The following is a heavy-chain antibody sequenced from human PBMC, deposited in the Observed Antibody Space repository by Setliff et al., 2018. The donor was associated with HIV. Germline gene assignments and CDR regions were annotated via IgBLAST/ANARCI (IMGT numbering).Heavy chain of an antibody. CDR2: IIPFFRTT. V-gene: IGHV1-69*06. CDR1: GGTFSTYS. J-gene: IGHJ4*02. Sequence: SVKVSCKASGGTFSTYSVNWVRQAPGQGLEWMGGIIPFFRTTNYAQKFQGRVTVTADISTSTAYMELRSLRSDDTAVYYCARDKTGDLWYFDSWGQGTLVTVSS. D-gene: IGHD7-27*01. CDR3: ARDKTGDLWYFDS.